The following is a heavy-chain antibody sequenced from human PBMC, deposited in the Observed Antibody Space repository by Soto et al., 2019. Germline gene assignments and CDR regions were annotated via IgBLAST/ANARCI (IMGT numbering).Heavy chain of an antibody. CDR1: GFTFSSYG. CDR2: IWYDGSNK. CDR3: ARAGDFWSGYRLGIGY. J-gene: IGHJ4*02. V-gene: IGHV3-33*01. D-gene: IGHD3-3*01. Sequence: TGGSLRLSCAASGFTFSSYGMHWVRQAPGKGLEWVAVIWYDGSNKYYADSVKGRFTISRDNSKNTLYLQMNSLRAEDTAVYYCARAGDFWSGYRLGIGYWGQGTLVTVSS.